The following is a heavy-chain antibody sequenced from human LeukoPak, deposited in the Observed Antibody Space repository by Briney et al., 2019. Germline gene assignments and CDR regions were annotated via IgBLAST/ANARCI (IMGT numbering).Heavy chain of an antibody. J-gene: IGHJ4*02. CDR1: GFTFSSYS. CDR2: ISSSSSYK. D-gene: IGHD3-22*01. Sequence: GGSLRLSCAASGFTFSSYSMNWARQAPGKGLEWVSSISSSSSYKYYADSVKGRFTISRDNAKNSLYLQMNSLRAEDTAVYYCARGVITNFDYWGQGTLVTVSS. CDR3: ARGVITNFDY. V-gene: IGHV3-21*01.